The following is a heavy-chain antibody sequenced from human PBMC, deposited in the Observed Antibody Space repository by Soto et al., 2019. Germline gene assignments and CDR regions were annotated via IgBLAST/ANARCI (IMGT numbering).Heavy chain of an antibody. J-gene: IGHJ6*02. CDR2: IWYDGSNK. V-gene: IGHV3-33*01. D-gene: IGHD2-8*01. CDR1: GFTFSSYG. CDR3: ARGDAINSSYYYGMVV. Sequence: PGGSLRLSCAASGFTFSSYGMHWVRQAPDKGLEWVAVIWYDGSNKYYADSVKGRFTISRDNSKNTLYLQMNSLRAEDTAVYYCARGDAINSSYYYGMVVWGQGTTVTVSS.